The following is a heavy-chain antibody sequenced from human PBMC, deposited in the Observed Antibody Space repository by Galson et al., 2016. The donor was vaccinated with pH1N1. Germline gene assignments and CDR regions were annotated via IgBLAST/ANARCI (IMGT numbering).Heavy chain of an antibody. J-gene: IGHJ6*02. CDR2: INPYSGDT. CDR3: ARDVAPPGHYAMDV. CDR1: GYTFTFTGYF. V-gene: IGHV1-2*06. Sequence: SVKVSCKASGYTFTFTGYFIHWVRQAPGQGLEFEWMGRINPYSGDTDFTQNSQGRVTMTRDTSIGTAYMEVSRLTSDDTAIYYCARDVAPPGHYAMDVWGQGTRSPSP.